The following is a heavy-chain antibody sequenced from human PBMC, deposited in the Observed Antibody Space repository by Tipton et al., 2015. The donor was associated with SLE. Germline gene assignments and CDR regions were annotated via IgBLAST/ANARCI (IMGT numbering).Heavy chain of an antibody. Sequence: SLRLSCAASGFTLSDHYMDWVRQAPGKGLEWVGRTRNKATSYTTEYAASVKGRFTILRDDLKNSLYLQMNSLKNEDTAVYYCARGNDFWSGYYYYMDVWGKGTTVTVSS. D-gene: IGHD3-3*01. CDR2: TRNKATSYTT. V-gene: IGHV3-72*01. CDR1: GFTLSDHY. J-gene: IGHJ6*03. CDR3: ARGNDFWSGYYYYMDV.